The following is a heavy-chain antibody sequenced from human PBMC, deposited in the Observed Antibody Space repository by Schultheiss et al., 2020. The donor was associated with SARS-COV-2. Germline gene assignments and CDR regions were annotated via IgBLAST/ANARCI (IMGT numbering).Heavy chain of an antibody. CDR3: AYEGSSDY. CDR2: ISSRSDYI. J-gene: IGHJ4*02. V-gene: IGHV3-11*06. D-gene: IGHD1-26*01. CDR1: GFAFSDAY. Sequence: GGSLRLSCAASGFAFSDAYMSWIRQAPGKGLEWVALISSRSDYIEYADSVKGRFTISRDNGENAMYLQMNSLRAEDTAVYYCAYEGSSDYWGQGTLVTVSS.